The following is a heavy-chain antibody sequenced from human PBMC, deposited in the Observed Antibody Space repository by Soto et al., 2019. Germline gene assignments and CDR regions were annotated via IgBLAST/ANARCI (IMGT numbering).Heavy chain of an antibody. CDR2: ISYDGSNK. Sequence: QVQLVESGGGVVQPGRSLRLSCAASGFTFSSYAMHWVRQAPGKGLEWVAVISYDGSNKYYADSVKGRFTISRDNSKNTLYLQMNILRAEDTAVYYCARSGVKLVPAAKVTYYYYGMDVWGQGTTVTVSS. CDR1: GFTFSSYA. CDR3: ARSGVKLVPAAKVTYYYYGMDV. D-gene: IGHD2-2*01. V-gene: IGHV3-30-3*01. J-gene: IGHJ6*02.